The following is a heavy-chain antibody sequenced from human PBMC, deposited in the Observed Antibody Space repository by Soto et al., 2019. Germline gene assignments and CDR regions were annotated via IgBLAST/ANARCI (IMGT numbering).Heavy chain of an antibody. V-gene: IGHV3-23*01. CDR2: ISGSGDSK. CDR1: DFTFSSYA. D-gene: IGHD6-13*01. J-gene: IGHJ6*02. CDR3: AKDRDGAAAGPTTVSVMDV. Sequence: EVQLLESGGGLVQPGGSLRPSWPASDFTFSSYAISWVPQAPGKGLEWVSVISGSGDSKYYAASVRGRFTISRDNSKNTLYLQMNSLRAEDTAVYYCAKDRDGAAAGPTTVSVMDVWGQGTTGTVSS.